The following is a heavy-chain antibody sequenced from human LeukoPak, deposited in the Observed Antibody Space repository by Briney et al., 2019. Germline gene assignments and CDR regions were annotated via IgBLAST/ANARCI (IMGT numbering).Heavy chain of an antibody. CDR2: INPNSGGT. V-gene: IGHV1-2*02. J-gene: IGHJ6*03. CDR3: ARDRRGDYYYYMDV. CDR1: GYTFTSYG. Sequence: ASVKVSCKASGYTFTSYGISWVRQAPGQGLEWMGWINPNSGGTNYAQKFQGRVTMTRDTSISTAYMELSRLRSDDTAVYYCARDRRGDYYYYMDVWGKGTTVTVSS. D-gene: IGHD1-26*01.